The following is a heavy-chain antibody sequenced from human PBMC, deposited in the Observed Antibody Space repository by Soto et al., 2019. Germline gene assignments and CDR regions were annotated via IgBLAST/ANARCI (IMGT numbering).Heavy chain of an antibody. D-gene: IGHD6-13*01. CDR2: IIPHLDIE. Sequence: QVQLVQSGAEVKKPGSSVTVSCKASGGTFSTYDISWVRQAPGQGLEWMGGIIPHLDIEHYSEKVQGRVTITADESTSTFYMELSSLRFEDTAVYYCAHEAGHERGFYPWGQGTMVTGSS. V-gene: IGHV1-69*01. CDR1: GGTFSTYD. CDR3: AHEAGHERGFYP. J-gene: IGHJ5*02.